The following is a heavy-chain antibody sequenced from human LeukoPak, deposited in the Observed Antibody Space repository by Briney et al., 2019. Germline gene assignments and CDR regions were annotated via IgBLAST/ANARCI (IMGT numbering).Heavy chain of an antibody. D-gene: IGHD6-13*01. CDR1: GFTFSNYA. CDR2: ISDTGGST. J-gene: IGHJ3*02. Sequence: GGSLRLSCAASGFTFSNYAMSWVRQAPGKGLEWVSGISDTGGSTYYADSVKGRFTISRDSSKNTLYLQMNSLRAEDTAVYYCAKDRSIAAGDDAFDIWGQGTMVTVSS. V-gene: IGHV3-23*01. CDR3: AKDRSIAAGDDAFDI.